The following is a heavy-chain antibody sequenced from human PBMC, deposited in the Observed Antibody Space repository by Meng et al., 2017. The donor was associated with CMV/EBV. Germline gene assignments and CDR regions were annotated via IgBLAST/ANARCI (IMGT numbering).Heavy chain of an antibody. D-gene: IGHD2-2*01. Sequence: HVPPQQSGPGLVKPSQPLSRTCNVSGCSISSGDYYWSWIRQPPGKGLEWIGYIYYSGSTYYNPSLKSRVTISVDTSKNQFSLKLSSVTAADTAVYYCARVGRTSCYDYWGQGTLVTVSS. CDR3: ARVGRTSCYDY. J-gene: IGHJ4*02. V-gene: IGHV4-30-4*08. CDR1: GCSISSGDYY. CDR2: IYYSGST.